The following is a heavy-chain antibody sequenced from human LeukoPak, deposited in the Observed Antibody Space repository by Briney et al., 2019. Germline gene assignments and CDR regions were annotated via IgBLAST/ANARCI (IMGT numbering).Heavy chain of an antibody. J-gene: IGHJ1*01. CDR2: IYAGGNT. V-gene: IGHV3-53*01. CDR1: GFTVSSNY. Sequence: PGGSLRLSCAASGFTVSSNYMSWVRQAPGRGLEWVSLIYAGGNTYYADSVKGRFTISRDNSKNTLYLQMNSLRAEDTAVYYCARDDYYDSSSRDWGQGTLVTVSS. D-gene: IGHD3-22*01. CDR3: ARDDYYDSSSRD.